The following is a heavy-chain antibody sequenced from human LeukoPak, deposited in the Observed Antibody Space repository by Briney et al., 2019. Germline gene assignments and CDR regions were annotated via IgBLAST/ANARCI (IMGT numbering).Heavy chain of an antibody. Sequence: GGSLRLSCAASGFTFDDYGMSWVRQAPGKGLEWVSGINWNGGSTVYADSVKGRFTISRDNAKNSLYLQMNSLRAEDTALYYCERAKRLVVMSKYSYMDVWGKGTTVTVSS. CDR3: ERAKRLVVMSKYSYMDV. CDR2: INWNGGST. CDR1: GFTFDDYG. V-gene: IGHV3-20*04. J-gene: IGHJ6*03. D-gene: IGHD3-22*01.